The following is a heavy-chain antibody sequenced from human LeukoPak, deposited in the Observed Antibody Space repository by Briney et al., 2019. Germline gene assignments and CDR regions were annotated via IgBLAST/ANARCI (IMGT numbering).Heavy chain of an antibody. Sequence: SQTLSLTCTVSGGSISSGSYYWSWIRQPAGKGLEWIERIYTSGSTNYNPSLKSRVTISVDTSKNQFSLKLSSVTAADTAVYYCARDGSTQFDYWGQGTLVTVSS. V-gene: IGHV4-61*02. J-gene: IGHJ4*02. D-gene: IGHD1-1*01. CDR3: ARDGSTQFDY. CDR1: GGSISSGSYY. CDR2: IYTSGST.